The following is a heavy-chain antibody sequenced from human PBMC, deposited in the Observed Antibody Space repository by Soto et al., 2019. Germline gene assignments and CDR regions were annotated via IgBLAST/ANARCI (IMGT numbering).Heavy chain of an antibody. V-gene: IGHV1-2*02. Sequence: QVQLVQSGAEVKKPGASVKVSCKASGYTFTGYYMHWVRQAPGQGLEWMGWINPNSGGTNYAQKFQGRVTITRDTSISTAYVELSRLRSDDTAVYYCAREGVKQLVRTNWFDPWGQGTLVTFSS. CDR1: GYTFTGYY. CDR2: INPNSGGT. J-gene: IGHJ5*02. D-gene: IGHD6-6*01. CDR3: AREGVKQLVRTNWFDP.